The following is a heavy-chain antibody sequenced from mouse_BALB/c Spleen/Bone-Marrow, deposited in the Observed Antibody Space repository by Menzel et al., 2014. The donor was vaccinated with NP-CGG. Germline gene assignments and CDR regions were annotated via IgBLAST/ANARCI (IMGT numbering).Heavy chain of an antibody. J-gene: IGHJ4*01. Sequence: DVKLVESGGGLIQPGGSLRLSCATSGFTFADYYMSWVRQPPGKALEWLGFIRNKANGYTTEYSASVKGRFTFSRDNSQSILYLQMNTLRAEDSATYYCARDDYYAMDYWGQGTSVTVSS. V-gene: IGHV7-3*02. CDR2: IRNKANGYTT. CDR1: GFTFADYY. CDR3: ARDDYYAMDY.